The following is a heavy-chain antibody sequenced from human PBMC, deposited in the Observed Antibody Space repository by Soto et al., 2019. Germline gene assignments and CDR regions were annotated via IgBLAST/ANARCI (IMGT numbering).Heavy chain of an antibody. V-gene: IGHV3-23*01. CDR2: IRGSGGTT. CDR1: GFTFNNYA. D-gene: IGHD3-22*01. CDR3: AKAGYDSSGYTDYYGLDV. J-gene: IGHJ6*02. Sequence: GGSLRFSCAASGFTFNNYAMSWVRQAPGKGLEWVSAIRGSGGTTYYADSVRGRFTISRDNSKNTLYLQMYSLRAEDTAVYYCAKAGYDSSGYTDYYGLDVWGQGTTVTVSS.